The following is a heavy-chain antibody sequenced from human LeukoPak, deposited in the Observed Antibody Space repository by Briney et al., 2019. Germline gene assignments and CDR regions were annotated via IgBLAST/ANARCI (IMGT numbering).Heavy chain of an antibody. V-gene: IGHV1-69*04. CDR2: IIPMIGIT. Sequence: GASVKVSCKASGYTFTSYDINWVRQATGQGLEWMGRIIPMIGITNYTQNLQGRVTITADKSTSTAYMEVSSLRSEDTAVYFCASGRSDYSSIPNQIDYWGQGTLVTVSS. D-gene: IGHD2-21*01. CDR3: ASGRSDYSSIPNQIDY. CDR1: GYTFTSYD. J-gene: IGHJ4*02.